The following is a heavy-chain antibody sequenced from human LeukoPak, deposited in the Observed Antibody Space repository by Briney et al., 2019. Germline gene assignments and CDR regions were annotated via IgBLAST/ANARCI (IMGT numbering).Heavy chain of an antibody. J-gene: IGHJ3*02. Sequence: AGGSLRLSCAASGFTFSSYGMHWVRQAPGKGLEWVAFIRYDGSNKYYADSVKGRFTISRDNSKNTLYLQMNSLRAEDTAVYYCAKRRGAAAYDAFDIWGQGTMVTVSS. CDR3: AKRRGAAAYDAFDI. D-gene: IGHD6-13*01. V-gene: IGHV3-30*02. CDR2: IRYDGSNK. CDR1: GFTFSSYG.